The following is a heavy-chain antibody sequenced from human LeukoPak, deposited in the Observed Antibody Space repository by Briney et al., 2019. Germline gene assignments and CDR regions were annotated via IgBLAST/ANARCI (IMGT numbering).Heavy chain of an antibody. CDR3: EIYTGYDSF. Sequence: ASVKVSCKASGYTFTGYDITWVRQATGQGLEWMGWMSPDSGYTGYAQTFQGRVSLTRNTSVSTAFMELNSLRSEDTAVYYCEIYTGYDSFWGQGTLVTVSS. V-gene: IGHV1-8*01. D-gene: IGHD5-12*01. CDR1: GYTFTGYD. CDR2: MSPDSGYT. J-gene: IGHJ4*02.